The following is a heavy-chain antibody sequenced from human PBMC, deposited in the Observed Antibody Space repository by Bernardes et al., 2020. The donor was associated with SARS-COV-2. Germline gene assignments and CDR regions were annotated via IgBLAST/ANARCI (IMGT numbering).Heavy chain of an antibody. D-gene: IGHD3-3*01. CDR3: ARDLAYYDFWSGYYPPYYYYGMDV. J-gene: IGHJ6*02. CDR1: GFTFSSYW. CDR2: INSDGSST. V-gene: IGHV3-74*01. Sequence: GGSLRLSCADSGFTFSSYWMHWVRQAPGKGLVWVSRINSDGSSTSYADSVKGRFTISRDNAKNTLYLQMNSLRAEDTAVYYCARDLAYYDFWSGYYPPYYYYGMDVWGQGTTVTVSS.